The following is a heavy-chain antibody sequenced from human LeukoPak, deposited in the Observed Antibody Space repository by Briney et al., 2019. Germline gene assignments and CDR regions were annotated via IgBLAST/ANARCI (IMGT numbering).Heavy chain of an antibody. CDR3: ARLGYYYDSSGPLVS. D-gene: IGHD3-22*01. V-gene: IGHV4-34*01. CDR2: INHSGST. J-gene: IGHJ5*02. CDR1: GGSFSGYY. Sequence: PSETLSLTCAVYGGSFSGYYWSWIRQPPGKGLEWIGEINHSGSTNYNPSLKSRVTISVDTSKNQFSLKLSSVTAADTAVYYCARLGYYYDSSGPLVSWGQGTLVTVSS.